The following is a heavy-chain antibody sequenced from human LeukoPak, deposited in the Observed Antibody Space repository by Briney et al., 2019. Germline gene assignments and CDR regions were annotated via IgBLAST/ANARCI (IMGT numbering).Heavy chain of an antibody. Sequence: SQTLSLTCTVSGGSISSYYWSWIRQPPGKGLEWIGNIYYSGSTNYNPSLRSRVTISVDTSKNQCSLKLSSVTAADTAVYYCARGGDPHYGMDVWGQGTTVTVSS. CDR2: IYYSGST. CDR1: GGSISSYY. J-gene: IGHJ6*02. D-gene: IGHD2-21*01. V-gene: IGHV4-59*01. CDR3: ARGGDPHYGMDV.